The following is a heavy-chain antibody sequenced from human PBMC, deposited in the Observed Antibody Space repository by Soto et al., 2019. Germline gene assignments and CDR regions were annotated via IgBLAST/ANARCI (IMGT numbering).Heavy chain of an antibody. J-gene: IGHJ6*02. CDR2: ISYFTNFI. CDR3: ARETNGMDV. Sequence: GGSLRLSCAASGFTFSSYGMNWVRQAPGKGLEWVSFISYFTNFIQYADSVKGRFTVSRDNAQNAVYLQMNSLRAEDTAVYYCARETNGMDVWGQGTTVTVSS. V-gene: IGHV3-21*01. CDR1: GFTFSSYG.